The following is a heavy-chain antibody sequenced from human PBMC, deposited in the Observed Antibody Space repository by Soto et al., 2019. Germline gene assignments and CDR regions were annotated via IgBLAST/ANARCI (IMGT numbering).Heavy chain of an antibody. Sequence: QVQLVQSGAEVKKHGSSVKVSCKASGGTFSSYTISWVRQAPGQGLEWMGRIIPILGIANYAQKFQGRVTITADKSTSTAYMELSSLRSEDTAVYYCARGKGYSGYDSYYYYYMDVWGKGTTVTVSS. CDR2: IIPILGIA. J-gene: IGHJ6*03. CDR1: GGTFSSYT. D-gene: IGHD5-12*01. CDR3: ARGKGYSGYDSYYYYYMDV. V-gene: IGHV1-69*02.